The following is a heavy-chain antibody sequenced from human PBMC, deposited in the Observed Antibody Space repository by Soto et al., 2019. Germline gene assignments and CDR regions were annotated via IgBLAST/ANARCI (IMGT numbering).Heavy chain of an antibody. J-gene: IGHJ6*02. CDR3: ARDDYPDGMDV. V-gene: IGHV1-8*01. CDR1: GYTLTSYD. Sequence: QVQLVQSGAEVKKPGASVKVSCKASGYTLTSYDINWVRQATGQGLEWMGWMNPNSGNTGYAQKFQGRVTMTRSTSISTAYMELSGLRSEDTAVYFCARDDYPDGMDVWGQGTTVTVSS. D-gene: IGHD4-17*01. CDR2: MNPNSGNT.